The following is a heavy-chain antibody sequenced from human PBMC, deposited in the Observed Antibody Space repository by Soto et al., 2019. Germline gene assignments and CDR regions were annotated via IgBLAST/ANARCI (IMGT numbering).Heavy chain of an antibody. Sequence: EVQLLESGGGLVQPGGSLRLSCAASGFTFSSYAMSWVRQAPGKGLEWVSAISGSGCTTYYADSVKGRFTFSRDNSKNTLYLQMNSLRAEDTAVYYCAKTANGWFSAFEIWGQGTMVTVSS. CDR2: ISGSGCTT. V-gene: IGHV3-23*01. J-gene: IGHJ3*02. CDR1: GFTFSSYA. CDR3: AKTANGWFSAFEI. D-gene: IGHD6-19*01.